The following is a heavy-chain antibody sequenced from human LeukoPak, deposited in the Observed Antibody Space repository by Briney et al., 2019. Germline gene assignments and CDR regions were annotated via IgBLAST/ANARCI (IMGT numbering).Heavy chain of an antibody. CDR1: GVTISGYY. CDR2: IHYGGST. Sequence: PSETLSLTCTASGVTISGYYWSWIRQPPGKGLEWIGQIHYGGSTNYNPSLTSRVTISVDTSKNQLSLKLSSVTAADTAVYYCARHRPGRAFDIWGQGTMVTVSS. V-gene: IGHV4-59*08. J-gene: IGHJ3*02. D-gene: IGHD1-14*01. CDR3: ARHRPGRAFDI.